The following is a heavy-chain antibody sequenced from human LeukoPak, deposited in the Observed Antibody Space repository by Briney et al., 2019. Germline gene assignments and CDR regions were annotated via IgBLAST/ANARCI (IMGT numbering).Heavy chain of an antibody. J-gene: IGHJ4*02. CDR1: GGSITSGGYF. V-gene: IGHV4-31*03. Sequence: SQTLSLTCTVSGGSITSGGYFWTWIRQHPGEGLEWIGYISYSGNTYYNPSLRSRLTISRDTPKNQFSLNLSSVTAADTALYYCARYYCGTSYCPGVDYWSQGALVTVSS. CDR2: ISYSGNT. D-gene: IGHD2-21*01. CDR3: ARYYCGTSYCPGVDY.